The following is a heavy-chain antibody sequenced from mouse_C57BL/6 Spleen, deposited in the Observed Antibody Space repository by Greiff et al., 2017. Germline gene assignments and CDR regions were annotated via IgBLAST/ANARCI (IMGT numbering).Heavy chain of an antibody. Sequence: EVKLQESGPELVKPGASVKISCKASGYSFTGYYMNWVKQSPEKSLEWIGEINPSTGGTTYNQKFKAKATLTVDKSSSTAYMQLKSLTSEDSAVYYCARLLRGYFDYWGQGTTLTVSS. J-gene: IGHJ2*01. D-gene: IGHD1-1*01. CDR1: GYSFTGYY. CDR2: INPSTGGT. CDR3: ARLLRGYFDY. V-gene: IGHV1-42*01.